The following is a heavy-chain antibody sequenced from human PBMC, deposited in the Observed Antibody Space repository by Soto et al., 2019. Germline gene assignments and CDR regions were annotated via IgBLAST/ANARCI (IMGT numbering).Heavy chain of an antibody. CDR2: ISGSGNST. Sequence: EVQLLESGGGLVQPGGSLRLSCAASGFTFNSYAMSWVRQAPGKGLEWVSAISGSGNSTSYADSVKGRFTISRDNSKNTLYRQLSSLRAEDTAVYYCAKEDLERDYFDYWGQGPLVTVSS. CDR1: GFTFNSYA. D-gene: IGHD1-1*01. V-gene: IGHV3-23*01. CDR3: AKEDLERDYFDY. J-gene: IGHJ4*02.